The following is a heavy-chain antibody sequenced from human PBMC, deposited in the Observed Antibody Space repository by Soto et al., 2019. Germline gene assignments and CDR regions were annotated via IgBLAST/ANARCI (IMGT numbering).Heavy chain of an antibody. D-gene: IGHD3-16*01. CDR3: AARGATGSSYYSGLDV. J-gene: IGHJ6*02. Sequence: ASVKVSCKASGFTFTSSAVQWVRQARGQRLEWIGWIVVGSGNTDYAQQFRERVTITRDMSTGTAYMQLSSLRSDDTAVYYCAARGATGSSYYSGLDVWGQGTTVTVSS. CDR1: GFTFTSSA. CDR2: IVVGSGNT. V-gene: IGHV1-58*01.